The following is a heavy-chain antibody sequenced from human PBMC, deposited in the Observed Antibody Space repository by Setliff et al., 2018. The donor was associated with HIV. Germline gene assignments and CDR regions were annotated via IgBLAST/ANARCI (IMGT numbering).Heavy chain of an antibody. D-gene: IGHD1-1*01. CDR2: INWNSGTI. Sequence: PGGSLRLSCAASGFTFDDYAMHWGRQAPGKGLEWVSGINWNSGTIAYADFVKGRFTISGDNTKNFVFLEMTNLRPEDTALYFCAKDYGDGHNWGAFDISGQGTMVTVSS. CDR1: GFTFDDYA. CDR3: AKDYGDGHNWGAFDI. J-gene: IGHJ3*02. V-gene: IGHV3-9*01.